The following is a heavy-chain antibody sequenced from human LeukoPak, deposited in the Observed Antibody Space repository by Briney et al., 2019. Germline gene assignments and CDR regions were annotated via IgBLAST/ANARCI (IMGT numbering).Heavy chain of an antibody. CDR2: MNPNSGNT. V-gene: IGHV1-8*01. CDR1: GYTFTSYD. Sequence: ASVKVSCKASGYTFTSYDINWVRQATGQGLEWMGWMNPNSGNTGYAQKFQGRVAMTRNTSISTAYMELSSLRSEDTAVYYCARGPVVPARYNWFDPWGQGTLVTVSS. J-gene: IGHJ5*02. CDR3: ARGPVVPARYNWFDP. D-gene: IGHD2-2*01.